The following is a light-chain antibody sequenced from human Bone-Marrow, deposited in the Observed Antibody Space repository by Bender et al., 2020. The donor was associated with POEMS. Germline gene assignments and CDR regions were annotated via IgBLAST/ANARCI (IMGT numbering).Light chain of an antibody. V-gene: IGLV3-25*03. CDR1: ALPKQY. CDR3: QSGDSSGTFWI. CDR2: KDN. J-gene: IGLJ2*01. Sequence: SYVLTQPPSVSVSPGQTARITCSGDALPKQYGYWYQRKPGQAPVLLIYKDNERPSGIPERFSGSSSGTTVTLTINGVQAEDEADYYCQSGDSSGTFWIFGGGTKLTVL.